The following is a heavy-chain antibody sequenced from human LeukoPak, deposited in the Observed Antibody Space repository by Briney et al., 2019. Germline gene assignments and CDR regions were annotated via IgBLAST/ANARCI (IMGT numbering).Heavy chain of an antibody. CDR2: ISPYDGDT. V-gene: IGHV1-18*01. D-gene: IGHD2-21*02. CDR1: GYTFAIYG. CDR3: ARDYCTRGGDCYKEDLFDP. Sequence: GASVKVSCKASGYTFAIYGISWVRQAPGQGLEWMAWISPYDGDTSYAQNFEGRVTMTTETSTSTAYMELRSLRSDDTAIYYCARDYCTRGGDCYKEDLFDPWGQGTLVTVSS. J-gene: IGHJ5*02.